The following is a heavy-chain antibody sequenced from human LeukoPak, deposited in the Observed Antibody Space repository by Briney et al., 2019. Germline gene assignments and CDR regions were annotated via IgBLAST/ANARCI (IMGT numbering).Heavy chain of an antibody. J-gene: IGHJ3*02. V-gene: IGHV3-23*01. CDR1: GFTFSSYA. CDR2: ISGSGGST. D-gene: IGHD3-22*01. Sequence: GGSLRLSCAASGFTFSSYAMCWVRQAPGKGLEWVSAISGSGGSTYYADSVKGRFTISRDNSKNTLYLQMNSLRAEDTAVYYCAKDIDYYDSSGYYPGAFDIWGQGTMVTVS. CDR3: AKDIDYYDSSGYYPGAFDI.